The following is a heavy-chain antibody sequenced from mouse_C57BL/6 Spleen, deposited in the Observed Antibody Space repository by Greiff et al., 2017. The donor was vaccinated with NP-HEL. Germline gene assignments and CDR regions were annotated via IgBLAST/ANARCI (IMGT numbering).Heavy chain of an antibody. CDR3: ARSSGCSPGLRMGAWYFDV. V-gene: IGHV5-4*03. J-gene: IGHJ1*03. CDR2: ISVGGSYA. D-gene: IGHD1-1*01. Sequence: DVTLVESGGGLVKPGGSLKLSCAASGFTFSSYAMSGVRQTPEKRLEWVATISVGGSYAYYPDHVKGRFTLSRDNAKNNLYLQMSHLKSEDTAMYYCARSSGCSPGLRMGAWYFDVWGTGTTVTVSS. CDR1: GFTFSSYA.